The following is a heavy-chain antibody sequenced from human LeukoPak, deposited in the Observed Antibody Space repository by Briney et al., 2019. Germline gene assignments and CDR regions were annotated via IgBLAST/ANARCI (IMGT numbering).Heavy chain of an antibody. Sequence: GASVKVSCKASGYTFTIYGISWVRQAPGQGLEWMGWISAYNGNTNYAQKLQGRVTMTTDTSTSTAYMELRSLRSDDTAVYYCAREVNGEDYDSSGYPDYWGQGTLVTVSS. CDR2: ISAYNGNT. V-gene: IGHV1-18*01. D-gene: IGHD3-22*01. CDR3: AREVNGEDYDSSGYPDY. CDR1: GYTFTIYG. J-gene: IGHJ4*02.